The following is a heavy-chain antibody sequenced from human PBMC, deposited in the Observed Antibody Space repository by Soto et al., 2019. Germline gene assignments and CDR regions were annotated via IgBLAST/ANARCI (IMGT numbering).Heavy chain of an antibody. J-gene: IGHJ4*02. CDR2: ISTYNGNT. CDR1: GYTFTSYG. Sequence: QVQLVQSGAEVKKPGASVKVSCKASGYTFTSYGISWVRQAPGQGLEWMGWISTYNGNTNFAQKLQGRVTMTTDTSTSTAYMELSSLRSADTAVYYCAREQGQDTGWYSFAYWGQGTLVTVSS. V-gene: IGHV1-18*04. D-gene: IGHD6-19*01. CDR3: AREQGQDTGWYSFAY.